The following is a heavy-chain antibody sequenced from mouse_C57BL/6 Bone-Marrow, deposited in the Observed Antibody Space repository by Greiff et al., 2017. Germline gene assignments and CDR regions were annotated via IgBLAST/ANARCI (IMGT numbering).Heavy chain of an antibody. Sequence: QVQLQQSGPELVKPGASVKISCKASGYAFSSSWMNWVKQRPGKGLEWIGRIYPGDGDTNYNGKFKGKATLTADKSSSTAYMQLSSLTSEDSAVYVCARSTMVKGYWYFDVWGTGTTVTVSS. J-gene: IGHJ1*03. D-gene: IGHD2-2*01. CDR2: IYPGDGDT. CDR1: GYAFSSSW. CDR3: ARSTMVKGYWYFDV. V-gene: IGHV1-82*01.